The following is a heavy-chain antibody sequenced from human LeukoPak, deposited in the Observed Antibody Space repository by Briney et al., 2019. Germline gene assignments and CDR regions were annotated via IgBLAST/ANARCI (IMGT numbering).Heavy chain of an antibody. Sequence: SVKVSCKASGGTFSSYAISWVRQAPGQGLEWMGGIIPIFGTANYAQKFQGRVTITADESTSTAYMELSSLRSEDTAVYYCARAPYSYGSPGGARYYYYYYMDVWGKGTTVTVSS. CDR3: ARAPYSYGSPGGARYYYYYYMDV. V-gene: IGHV1-69*13. CDR1: GGTFSSYA. D-gene: IGHD5-18*01. CDR2: IIPIFGTA. J-gene: IGHJ6*03.